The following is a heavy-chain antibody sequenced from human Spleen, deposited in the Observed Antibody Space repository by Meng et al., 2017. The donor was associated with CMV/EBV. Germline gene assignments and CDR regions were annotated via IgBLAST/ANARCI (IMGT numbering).Heavy chain of an antibody. CDR1: GGSFSGYY. CDR2: INHSGST. Sequence: VQLHQGGAGLLKPSETLSLTCAVYGGSFSGYYWSWIRQPPGKGLEWIGEINHSGSTNYNPSLKSRVTISVDTSKNQFSLKLSSVTAADTAVYYCASVPIYYGSGSDDYWGQGTLVTVSS. CDR3: ASVPIYYGSGSDDY. D-gene: IGHD3-10*01. J-gene: IGHJ4*02. V-gene: IGHV4-34*01.